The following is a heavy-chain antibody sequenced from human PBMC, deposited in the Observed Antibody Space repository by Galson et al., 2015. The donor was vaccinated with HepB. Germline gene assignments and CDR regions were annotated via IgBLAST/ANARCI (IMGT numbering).Heavy chain of an antibody. CDR3: ARSQKLGRGYYFGY. CDR2: ISAWNGNT. J-gene: IGHJ4*02. V-gene: IGHV1-18*04. Sequence: SVKVSCTASGYSFTTHGFSWVRQAPGQELAWVGWISAWNGNTNYTQKLQDRVTMTTDTSTSTAYMELRSLTYGDTAVYYCARSQKLGRGYYFGYWGQATPGTVS. D-gene: IGHD3/OR15-3a*01. CDR1: GYSFTTHG.